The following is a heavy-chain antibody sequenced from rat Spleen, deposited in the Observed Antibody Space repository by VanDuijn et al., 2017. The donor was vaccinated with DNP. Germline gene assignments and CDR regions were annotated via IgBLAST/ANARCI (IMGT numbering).Heavy chain of an antibody. D-gene: IGHD1-11*01. J-gene: IGHJ2*01. CDR1: GFTFSDYH. Sequence: EVQLVESGGGLVQPGRSLKLSCAASGFTFSDYHMAWVRQAPKKGLEWVATIIYDGSSTYYGDSVKGRFTISRDNAKSTLYLQMDSLRSEETATYYCAKAGGYSPWYFDFWGQGVMVTVSS. CDR3: AKAGGYSPWYFDF. CDR2: IIYDGSST. V-gene: IGHV5-7*01.